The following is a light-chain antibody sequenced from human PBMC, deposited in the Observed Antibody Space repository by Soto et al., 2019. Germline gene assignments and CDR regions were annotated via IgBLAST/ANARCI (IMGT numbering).Light chain of an antibody. Sequence: QSVLTQPTSVSGSPGQSITISCTGNHNDIGTYDYVSWYQQHPGRAPRLLIHGVTTRPSGISDRFSASKSGLTASLTISGLQPEDEADSYCSSFTSTRIYVFGPGTNVTVL. CDR1: HNDIGTYDY. V-gene: IGLV2-14*03. CDR3: SSFTSTRIYV. CDR2: GVT. J-gene: IGLJ1*01.